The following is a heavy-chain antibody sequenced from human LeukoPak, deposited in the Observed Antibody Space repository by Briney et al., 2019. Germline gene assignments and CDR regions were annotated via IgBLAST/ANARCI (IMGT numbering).Heavy chain of an antibody. Sequence: PSETLSLTCAVYGGSFSGYYWSWIRQPPGKGLEWIGKINHSGSTNYNPSLKSRVTISVDTSKNQFSLKLSSVTAADTAVYYCARWSGILGYCSSTSCYGGDYWGQGTLVTVSS. CDR1: GGSFSGYY. J-gene: IGHJ4*02. CDR3: ARWSGILGYCSSTSCYGGDY. V-gene: IGHV4-34*01. CDR2: INHSGST. D-gene: IGHD2-2*01.